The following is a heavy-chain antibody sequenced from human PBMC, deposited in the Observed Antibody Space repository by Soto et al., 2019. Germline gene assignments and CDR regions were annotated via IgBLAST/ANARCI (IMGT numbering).Heavy chain of an antibody. J-gene: IGHJ5*02. D-gene: IGHD3-22*01. V-gene: IGHV1-69*01. Sequence: QVQLVQSGAEVKKPGSSVKVSCKASGGTFSSYAISWVRQAPGQGLEWMGGIIPIFGTANYAQKFQGRVTITADEATSTAYMGLSRLRSEDTAVYYCARDGGNYDSSSDWFDPWGQGTLVTVSS. CDR1: GGTFSSYA. CDR3: ARDGGNYDSSSDWFDP. CDR2: IIPIFGTA.